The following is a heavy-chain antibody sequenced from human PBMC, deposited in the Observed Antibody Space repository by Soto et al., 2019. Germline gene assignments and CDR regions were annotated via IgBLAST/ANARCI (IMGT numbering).Heavy chain of an antibody. Sequence: GGSLRLSCEASGFTLRNYAMTWVRQAPGKGLEWVSLISANDVGTYYAESVKTRFTISTDQSRNTVYLQMDSLRADDTAIYYCAKAKNDNTWDNKPSFDYWGQGALVTVSS. D-gene: IGHD1-1*01. CDR2: ISANDVGT. CDR1: GFTLRNYA. J-gene: IGHJ4*02. CDR3: AKAKNDNTWDNKPSFDY. V-gene: IGHV3-23*01.